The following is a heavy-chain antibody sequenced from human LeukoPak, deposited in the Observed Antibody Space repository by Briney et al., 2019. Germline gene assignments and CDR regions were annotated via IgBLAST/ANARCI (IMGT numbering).Heavy chain of an antibody. CDR2: IYYSGST. CDR1: GGSISSYY. CDR3: ARWGYDILTGYYSFDY. Sequence: SGTLSLTCTVSGGSISSYYWSWIRQPPGKGLEWIGYIYYSGSTNYYPSLKSRVTISVDTSKNQFSLKLSSVTAADTAVYYCARWGYDILTGYYSFDYWGQGTLVTVSS. D-gene: IGHD3-9*01. J-gene: IGHJ4*02. V-gene: IGHV4-59*01.